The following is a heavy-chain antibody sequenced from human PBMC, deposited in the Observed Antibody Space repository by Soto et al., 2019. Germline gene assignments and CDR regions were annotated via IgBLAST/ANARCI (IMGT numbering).Heavy chain of an antibody. CDR3: AKSGYSYGYDLSPEFVGDYYGMDV. D-gene: IGHD5-18*01. V-gene: IGHV3-30*18. CDR1: GFTFSSYG. CDR2: ISYDGSNK. J-gene: IGHJ6*02. Sequence: QVQLVESGGGVVQPGRSLRLSCAASGFTFSSYGMHWVRQAPGKGLEWVAVISYDGSNKYYADSVKGRFTISRDNSKNTLYLQMNSLRAEDTAVHYCAKSGYSYGYDLSPEFVGDYYGMDVWGQGTTVTVSS.